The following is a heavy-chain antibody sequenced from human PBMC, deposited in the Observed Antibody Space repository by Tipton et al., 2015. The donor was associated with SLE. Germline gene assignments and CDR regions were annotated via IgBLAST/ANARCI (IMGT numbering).Heavy chain of an antibody. CDR2: ISWDSDTK. Sequence: SLRLSCAAAGFKFDDYAMHWVRQTPGKGLEWVSTISWDSDTKGYSDSVKGRFTISRDNAENSLYQQMNSLRPDDTAFYYCSKSTSDRYFYGMDVWGQGTTVTVSS. CDR3: SKSTSDRYFYGMDV. V-gene: IGHV3-9*01. CDR1: GFKFDDYA. J-gene: IGHJ6*02.